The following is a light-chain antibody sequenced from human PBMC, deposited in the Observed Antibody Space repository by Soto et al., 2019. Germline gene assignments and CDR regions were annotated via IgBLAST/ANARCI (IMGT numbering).Light chain of an antibody. CDR2: DVS. CDR3: SSYTSSRTLYV. J-gene: IGLJ1*01. Sequence: QSALTRPASVSGSHGQSITISCTGTSSDDGGYNYLSWYQQHPGKAPKPMIYDVSNRPSGVSNRFSGSKSGNTASLTISGLQAEDEADYYCSSYTSSRTLYVLGTGTKLTVL. V-gene: IGLV2-14*01. CDR1: SSDDGGYNY.